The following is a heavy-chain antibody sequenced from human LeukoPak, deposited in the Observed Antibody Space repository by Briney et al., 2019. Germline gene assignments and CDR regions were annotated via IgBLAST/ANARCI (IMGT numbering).Heavy chain of an antibody. CDR3: AREAYGSGSYYPEVDY. CDR1: GFTFSSYW. J-gene: IGHJ4*02. CDR2: IKQDGSEK. D-gene: IGHD3-10*01. Sequence: PGGSLRLSCAASGFTFSSYWMSWVRQAPGKGLEWVANIKQDGSEKYYVDSVKGRFTISRDNAKNSLYLQMNSLRAEDTAVYYCAREAYGSGSYYPEVDYWGQGTLVTVSS. V-gene: IGHV3-7*01.